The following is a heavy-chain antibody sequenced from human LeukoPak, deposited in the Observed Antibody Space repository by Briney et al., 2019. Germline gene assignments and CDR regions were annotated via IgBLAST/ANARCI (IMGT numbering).Heavy chain of an antibody. D-gene: IGHD6-13*01. V-gene: IGHV1-18*01. Sequence: ASVKVSCKASGYTFTSYGISWVRQAPGQGLEWMGWISAYNGNTNYAQKLQGRVTMTTDTSTSTTYMELRSLRSDDTAVYYCARDGSYSSSLWLGAVDIWGQGKMVTVSS. CDR3: ARDGSYSSSLWLGAVDI. J-gene: IGHJ3*02. CDR2: ISAYNGNT. CDR1: GYTFTSYG.